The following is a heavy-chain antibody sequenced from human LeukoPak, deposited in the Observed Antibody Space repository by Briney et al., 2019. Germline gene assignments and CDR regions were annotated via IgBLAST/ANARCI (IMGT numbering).Heavy chain of an antibody. V-gene: IGHV3-49*04. Sequence: PGRSLRLSCTACGFTFGDYATSWVRQAPGKGLEWVGFIRSKAYGGTTEYAASVKGRFTISRDDSKSIAYLQMNSLKTEDTAVYYCASPDKDMLVVAIWGRGTMVTVSS. CDR1: GFTFGDYA. D-gene: IGHD2-15*01. J-gene: IGHJ3*02. CDR2: IRSKAYGGTT. CDR3: ASPDKDMLVVAI.